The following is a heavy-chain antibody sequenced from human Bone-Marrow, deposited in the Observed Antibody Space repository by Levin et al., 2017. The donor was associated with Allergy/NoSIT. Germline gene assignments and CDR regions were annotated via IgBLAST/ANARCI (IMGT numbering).Heavy chain of an antibody. J-gene: IGHJ4*02. CDR1: GFSLNTGGVG. V-gene: IGHV2-5*02. CDR2: IYWDGDK. Sequence: SGPTLVKPTQTLTLTCTFSGFSLNTGGVGVGWIRQPPEKALEWLALIYWDGDKRYTPSLKNRLTLTKDTSKNQVVLTMTNMDPVDTGPYFCAHGMHEYGDYGGVISLRYWGQGTLVTVSS. CDR3: AHGMHEYGDYGGVISLRY. D-gene: IGHD4-17*01.